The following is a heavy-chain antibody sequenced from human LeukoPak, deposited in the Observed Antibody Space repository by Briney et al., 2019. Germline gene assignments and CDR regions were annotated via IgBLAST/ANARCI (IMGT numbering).Heavy chain of an antibody. J-gene: IGHJ4*02. CDR3: ARGLWSAHRREYYFDS. Sequence: ASVKVSCTASGYTFTNYAVNWLRQAPGQRLEWMGWINAGNGDTKFSQNYQARVTITRDASASTAYMELSSLASEDTAVYFCARGLWSAHRREYYFDSWGQGTLVTVSS. V-gene: IGHV1-3*01. CDR1: GYTFTNYA. CDR2: INAGNGDT. D-gene: IGHD3-3*01.